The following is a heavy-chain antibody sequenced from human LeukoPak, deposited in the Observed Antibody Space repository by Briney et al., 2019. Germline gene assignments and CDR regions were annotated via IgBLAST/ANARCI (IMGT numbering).Heavy chain of an antibody. Sequence: SETLSLTCTVSRYSISSGYYWGWIRQAPGKGLEWIGSIYQSGSTYYNPSLKSRFTISVDTSKNQFSLKLRSVTAADTAVYYCARESDYGDYAYWGQGTLVTVSS. CDR1: RYSISSGYY. J-gene: IGHJ4*02. V-gene: IGHV4-38-2*02. CDR3: ARESDYGDYAY. CDR2: IYQSGST. D-gene: IGHD4-17*01.